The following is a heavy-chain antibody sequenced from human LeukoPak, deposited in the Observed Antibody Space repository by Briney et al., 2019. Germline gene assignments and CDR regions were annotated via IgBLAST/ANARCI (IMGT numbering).Heavy chain of an antibody. Sequence: APVKVSCKASGGTFSSYTISWVRQAPGQGLEWMGRIIPILGIANYAQKFQGRVTITADKSTSTAYMELSSLRSEDTAVYYCARDRLGDPKPYYYYYGMDVWGQGTAVTVSS. V-gene: IGHV1-69*04. D-gene: IGHD2-21*02. J-gene: IGHJ6*02. CDR3: ARDRLGDPKPYYYYYGMDV. CDR1: GGTFSSYT. CDR2: IIPILGIA.